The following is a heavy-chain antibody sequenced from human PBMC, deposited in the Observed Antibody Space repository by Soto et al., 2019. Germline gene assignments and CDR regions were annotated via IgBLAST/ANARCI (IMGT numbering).Heavy chain of an antibody. CDR3: ARVCKQQRYGWFDP. D-gene: IGHD6-13*01. J-gene: IGHJ5*02. V-gene: IGHV4-30-2*01. CDR1: GGSISSGGYS. Sequence: QLQLQESGSGLVKPSQTLSLTCAVSGGSISSGGYSWSWIRQPPGKGLEWIGYIYHSGSTYYNPSPKSLVTIAVERSKTQFTLKLSSVTAADTAVYYSARVCKQQRYGWFDPWGQGTLVTVSS. CDR2: IYHSGST.